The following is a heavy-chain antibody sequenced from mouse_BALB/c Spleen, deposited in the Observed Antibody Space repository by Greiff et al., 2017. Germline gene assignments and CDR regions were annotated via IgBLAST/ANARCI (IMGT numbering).Heavy chain of an antibody. Sequence: VQGVESGPGLVAPSQSLSITCTVSGFSLTSYGVHWVRQPPGKGLEWLGVIWAGGSTNYNSALMSRLSISKDNSKSQVFLKMNSLQTDDTAMYYCARDYYYYGSSYYFDYWGQGTTLTVSS. CDR2: IWAGGST. D-gene: IGHD1-1*01. J-gene: IGHJ2*01. CDR3: ARDYYYYGSSYYFDY. V-gene: IGHV2-9*02. CDR1: GFSLTSYG.